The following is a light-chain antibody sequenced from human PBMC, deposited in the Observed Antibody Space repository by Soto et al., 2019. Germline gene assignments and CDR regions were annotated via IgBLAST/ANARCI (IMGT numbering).Light chain of an antibody. J-gene: IGKJ1*01. Sequence: DIQMTQSPSTLSASVGDRVTISCRASQNINSWLARYQQKPGKAPHLLIYKASNVQSGVPSRFSGSGSGTEFTLTISSLQPDDFATYYCQQYRSYWTFGQGTKVDIK. V-gene: IGKV1-5*03. CDR3: QQYRSYWT. CDR2: KAS. CDR1: QNINSW.